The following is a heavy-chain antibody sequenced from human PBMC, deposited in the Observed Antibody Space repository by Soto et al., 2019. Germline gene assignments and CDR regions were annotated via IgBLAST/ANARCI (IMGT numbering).Heavy chain of an antibody. CDR2: MNPNSGNT. CDR1: GYTFTSYD. J-gene: IGHJ6*03. V-gene: IGHV1-8*01. CDR3: ARGPYYYYYMDV. Sequence: QVQLVQSGAEVKKPGASVKVSCKASGYTFTSYDINWVRQATGQGLEWMGWMNPNSGNTGYAQKFQGRITITRNTSITTDYMELSSLRSEDTAVYYCARGPYYYYYMDVWGKGTTVTVSS.